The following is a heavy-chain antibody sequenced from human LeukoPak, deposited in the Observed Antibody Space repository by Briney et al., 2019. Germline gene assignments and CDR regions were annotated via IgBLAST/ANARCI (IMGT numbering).Heavy chain of an antibody. CDR2: TNEDGSYA. D-gene: IGHD3-10*01. CDR1: GFTLCSYW. CDR3: GRINYNGDY. V-gene: IGHV3-74*01. Sequence: GGSLRLSCAASGFTLCSYWVNWVRQPPGKGLMWLSRTNEDGSYADYADSVKGRFTISRDNAKNTVYLQMNSLRTEDTAVYFCGRINYNGDYWGRGTLVTVSS. J-gene: IGHJ4*02.